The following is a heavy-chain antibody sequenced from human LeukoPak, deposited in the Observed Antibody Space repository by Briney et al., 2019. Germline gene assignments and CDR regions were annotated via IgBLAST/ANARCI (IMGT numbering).Heavy chain of an antibody. V-gene: IGHV4-39*07. CDR3: ARWVYDRSGYYPDWYFDL. CDR2: IYYSGRT. D-gene: IGHD3-22*01. Sequence: SETLSLTCTVSGGSISSSSYYWGWIRQPPGKGLEWIGSIYYSGRTNYNPSLQIRLTMSVDTSKNQFSLKLTSVTAADTAVYYCARWVYDRSGYYPDWYFDLWGRGTLVTVSS. CDR1: GGSISSSSYY. J-gene: IGHJ2*01.